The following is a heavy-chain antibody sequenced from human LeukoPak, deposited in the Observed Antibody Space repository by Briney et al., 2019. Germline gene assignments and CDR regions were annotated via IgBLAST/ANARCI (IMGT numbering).Heavy chain of an antibody. J-gene: IGHJ4*02. CDR1: GFTFSSYW. CDR2: INSDGSST. Sequence: PGGSLGLSCAASGFTFSSYWMHWVRQAPGKGLVWVSRINSDGSSTSYADSVKGRFTISRDNSKNTLYLQMNSLRAEDTAVYYCAATPGIAVFDYWGQGTLVTVSS. V-gene: IGHV3-74*01. CDR3: AATPGIAVFDY. D-gene: IGHD6-19*01.